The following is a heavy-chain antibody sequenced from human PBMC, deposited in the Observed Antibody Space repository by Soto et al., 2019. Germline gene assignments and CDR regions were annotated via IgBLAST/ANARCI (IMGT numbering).Heavy chain of an antibody. CDR2: IIPIFGTA. CDR1: GGTFSSYA. J-gene: IGHJ6*02. Sequence: ASVKVSCKASGGTFSSYAISWVRQAPGQGLEWMGGIIPIFGTANYAQKFQGRVTITADESTSTAYMELSSLRSEDPAVYYCASHVMVYAIPSYGMDVWGQGTTVTVSS. D-gene: IGHD2-8*01. CDR3: ASHVMVYAIPSYGMDV. V-gene: IGHV1-69*13.